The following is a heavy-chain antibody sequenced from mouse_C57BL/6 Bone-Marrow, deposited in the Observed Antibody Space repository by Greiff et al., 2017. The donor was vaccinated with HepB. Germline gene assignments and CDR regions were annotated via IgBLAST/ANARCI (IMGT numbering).Heavy chain of an antibody. D-gene: IGHD1-1*01. Sequence: QVQLQQSGAELVKPGASVKLSCKASGYTFTEYTIHWVKQRSGQGLEWIGWFYPGSGSIKYNEKFKDKATLTADESSSTVYMELSRLTSEDSAVYFCARHEEDTTVVGGTWFAYWGQGTLVTVSA. J-gene: IGHJ3*01. V-gene: IGHV1-62-2*01. CDR1: GYTFTEYT. CDR2: FYPGSGSI. CDR3: ARHEEDTTVVGGTWFAY.